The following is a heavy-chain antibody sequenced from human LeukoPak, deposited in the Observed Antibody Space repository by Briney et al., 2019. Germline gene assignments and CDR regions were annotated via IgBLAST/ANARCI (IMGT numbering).Heavy chain of an antibody. CDR2: ISAYNGNT. V-gene: IGHV1-18*01. J-gene: IGHJ4*02. CDR1: GYTFTSFG. CDR3: ASGPVWFGELLRDY. Sequence: ASVTVSCKTSGYTFTSFGISWVRQAPGEGLEWMGWISAYNGNTNYAQKLQGRVTLTTDTSTNTAYMELRSLRSDDTAVYYCASGPVWFGELLRDYWGQGTLVTVSS. D-gene: IGHD3-10*01.